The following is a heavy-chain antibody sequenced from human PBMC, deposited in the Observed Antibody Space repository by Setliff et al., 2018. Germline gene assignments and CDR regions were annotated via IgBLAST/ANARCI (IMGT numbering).Heavy chain of an antibody. CDR2: TIPMFGTT. Sequence: SVKVSCKASGYTFTNYAIHWVRQAPGQGLEWMGGTIPMFGTTEYAQKFQGRLTIITDESTNTAFMQLSSLRSDDTAVYYCVREGVDSRSSTDYRYYMDVWGKGTTVTVSS. CDR1: GYTFTNYA. D-gene: IGHD3-22*01. J-gene: IGHJ6*03. CDR3: VREGVDSRSSTDYRYYMDV. V-gene: IGHV1-69*05.